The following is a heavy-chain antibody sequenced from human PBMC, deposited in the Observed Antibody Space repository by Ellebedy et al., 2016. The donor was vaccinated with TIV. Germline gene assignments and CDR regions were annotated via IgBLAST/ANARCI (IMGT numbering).Heavy chain of an antibody. CDR2: IIPILGIA. CDR1: GGTFSSYA. V-gene: IGHV1-69*04. CDR3: ARLVGGKQQLVKGGGWFDP. Sequence: AASVKVSCKASGGTFSSYAISWVRQAPGQGLEWMGRIIPILGIANYAQKFQARVTITADKSTGTAYMELSSLRSEDTAVYYCARLVGGKQQLVKGGGWFDPWGQGTLVTVSS. D-gene: IGHD6-13*01. J-gene: IGHJ5*02.